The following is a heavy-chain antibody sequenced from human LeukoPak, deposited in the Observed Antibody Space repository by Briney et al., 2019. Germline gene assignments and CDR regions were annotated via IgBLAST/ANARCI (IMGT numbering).Heavy chain of an antibody. CDR2: ISAYNGNT. CDR1: GYTFTSYG. V-gene: IGHV1-18*04. Sequence: GASVKVSCKASGYTFTSYGISWVRQAPGQGLEWMGWISAYNGNTNYAQKLQGRVTMTTDTSTSTAYMELRNLRSDDTAVYYCARDFLGYCSSTSCYGGDYWGQGTLVTVSS. CDR3: ARDFLGYCSSTSCYGGDY. D-gene: IGHD2-2*01. J-gene: IGHJ4*02.